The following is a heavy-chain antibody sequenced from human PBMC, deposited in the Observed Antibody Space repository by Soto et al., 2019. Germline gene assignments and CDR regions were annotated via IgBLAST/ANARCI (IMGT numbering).Heavy chain of an antibody. D-gene: IGHD5-18*01. V-gene: IGHV1-69*02. CDR2: IIPILGIA. J-gene: IGHJ4*02. Sequence: QVQLVQSGAEVKKPGSSVKVSCKASGGTFSSYTISWVRQAPGQGLEWMGRIIPILGIANYAQKFQGRVTITADKSTSTAYMERSSLRSEDTAVYYCARNVRGIQPWLGWGQGTLVTVSA. CDR3: ARNVRGIQPWLG. CDR1: GGTFSSYT.